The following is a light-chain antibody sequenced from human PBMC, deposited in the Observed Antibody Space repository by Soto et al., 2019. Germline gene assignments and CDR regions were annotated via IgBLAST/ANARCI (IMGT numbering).Light chain of an antibody. CDR1: SSDIGAYNY. CDR3: YSCSRSSGTRYV. CDR2: DVR. J-gene: IGLJ1*01. Sequence: QSALTQPASVSGSPGQSITISCTGTSSDIGAYNYVSWYQQHPGQAPKLMISDVRNRPSGISDRFSGSKSGNTASLTSSGLQAEDEADYYCYSCSRSSGTRYVFGTGTKVTVL. V-gene: IGLV2-14*03.